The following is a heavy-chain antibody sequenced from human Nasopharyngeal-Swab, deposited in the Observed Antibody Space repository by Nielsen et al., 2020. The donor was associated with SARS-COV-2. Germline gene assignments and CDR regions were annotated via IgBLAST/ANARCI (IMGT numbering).Heavy chain of an antibody. CDR3: ARGARITIFGVVSQLDV. CDR2: IYYSGST. D-gene: IGHD3-3*01. V-gene: IGHV4-39*07. Sequence: WIRQPPGKGLEWIGSIYYSGSTYYNPSLKSRLTISVDTSKNQFSLKLSSVTAADTAVYYCARGARITIFGVVSQLDVWGQGTTVTVSS. J-gene: IGHJ6*02.